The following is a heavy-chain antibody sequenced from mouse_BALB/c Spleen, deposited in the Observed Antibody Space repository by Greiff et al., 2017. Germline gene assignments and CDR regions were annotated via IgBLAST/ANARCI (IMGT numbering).Heavy chain of an antibody. D-gene: IGHD1-1*01. V-gene: IGHV5-6*01. Sequence: EVHLVESGGDLVKPGGSLKLSCAASGFTFSSYGMSWVRQTPDKRLEWVATISSGGSYTYYPDSVKGRFTISRDNAKNTLYLQMSSLKSEDTAMYYCARQGITFDYWGQGTTLTVSS. J-gene: IGHJ2*01. CDR3: ARQGITFDY. CDR1: GFTFSSYG. CDR2: ISSGGSYT.